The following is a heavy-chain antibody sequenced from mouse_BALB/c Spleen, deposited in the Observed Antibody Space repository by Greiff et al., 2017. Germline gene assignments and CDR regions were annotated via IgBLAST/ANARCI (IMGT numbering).Heavy chain of an antibody. V-gene: IGHV1-18*01. CDR3: ARYYYGSSYEVYFDY. Sequence: VQLKESGPELVKPGASVKISCKTSGYTFTEYTMHWVKQSHGKSLEWIGGINPNNGGTSYNQKFKGKATLTVDKSSSTAYMELRSLTSEDSAVYYCARYYYGSSYEVYFDYWGQGTTLTVSS. CDR2: INPNNGGT. CDR1: GYTFTEYT. J-gene: IGHJ2*01. D-gene: IGHD1-1*01.